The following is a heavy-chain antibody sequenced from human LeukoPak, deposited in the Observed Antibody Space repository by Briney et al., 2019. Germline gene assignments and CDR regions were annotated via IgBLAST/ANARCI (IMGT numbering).Heavy chain of an antibody. CDR2: IYYSGST. J-gene: IGHJ4*02. D-gene: IGHD2-2*02. CDR1: GGSISSGGYY. V-gene: IGHV4-31*03. Sequence: SQTLSLTCTVSGGSISSGGYYWGWIRQHPGKGLEWIGYIYYSGSTYYNPSLKSRVTISVDTSKNQFSLKLSSVTAADTAVYYCARLRYCSSTSCYTRFDYWGQGTLVTVSS. CDR3: ARLRYCSSTSCYTRFDY.